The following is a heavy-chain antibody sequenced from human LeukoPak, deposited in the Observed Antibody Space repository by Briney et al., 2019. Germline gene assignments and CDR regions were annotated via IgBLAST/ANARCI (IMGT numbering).Heavy chain of an antibody. CDR1: GYTFTGYY. J-gene: IGHJ4*02. D-gene: IGHD3-3*01. Sequence: ASVKVSCKASGYTFTGYYMHWVRQAPGQGLEWMGWINPNSGGTNYAQKFQGRVTMTRDTSISTAYMELSRLRSDDTAVYYCARGRRYYDFWSLGDFDYWGQGTLVTVSS. CDR3: ARGRRYYDFWSLGDFDY. CDR2: INPNSGGT. V-gene: IGHV1-2*02.